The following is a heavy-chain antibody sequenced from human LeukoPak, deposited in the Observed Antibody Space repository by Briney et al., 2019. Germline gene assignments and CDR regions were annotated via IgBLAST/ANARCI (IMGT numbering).Heavy chain of an antibody. Sequence: GGSLRLSCAASGFTFSSYWMHWVRQAPGKGLVWVSRINSDGSSTSYADSVKGRFTISRDNAKNTLYLQMTSLRAEDTAVYYCASRGHVGSGTYSPYDYWGQGTLVTVSS. CDR2: INSDGSST. J-gene: IGHJ4*02. V-gene: IGHV3-74*01. D-gene: IGHD3-10*01. CDR1: GFTFSSYW. CDR3: ASRGHVGSGTYSPYDY.